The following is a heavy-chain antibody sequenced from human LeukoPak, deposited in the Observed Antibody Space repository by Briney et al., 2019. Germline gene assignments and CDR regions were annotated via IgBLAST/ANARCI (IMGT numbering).Heavy chain of an antibody. CDR1: GFTVGSIY. CDR2: IYSGGST. V-gene: IGHV3-53*01. CDR3: ARGGGYDFWSGYYRNYYYYGMDV. Sequence: GGSLRLSCAASGFTVGSIYMSWVRQAPGKGLEWVSVIYSGGSTYYADSVKGRFTISRDNSKNTLYLQMNSLRAEDTAVYYCARGGGYDFWSGYYRNYYYYGMDVWGQGTTVTVSS. D-gene: IGHD3-3*01. J-gene: IGHJ6*02.